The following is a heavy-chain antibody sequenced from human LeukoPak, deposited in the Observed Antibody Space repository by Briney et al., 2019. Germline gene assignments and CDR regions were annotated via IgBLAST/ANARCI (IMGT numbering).Heavy chain of an antibody. CDR3: AKDYYDSSFDR. CDR2: ISGSSGST. V-gene: IGHV3-23*01. J-gene: IGHJ5*02. CDR1: GFTFSSYA. Sequence: PGGSLRLSCAVSGFTFSSYAMSWVRQATGKGLEWVSAISGSSGSTYYADSVKGRFTISRDNSKNTLYLQMNSLRAEDTAVYYCAKDYYDSSFDRWGQGTLVTVSS. D-gene: IGHD3-22*01.